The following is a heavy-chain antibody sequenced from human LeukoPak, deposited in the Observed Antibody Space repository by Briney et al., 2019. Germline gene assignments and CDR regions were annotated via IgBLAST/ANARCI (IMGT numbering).Heavy chain of an antibody. CDR2: ISAAGDST. J-gene: IGHJ3*02. CDR1: GFTFSSHA. V-gene: IGHV3-23*01. CDR3: TTRRPDAFDI. Sequence: PGGSLRLSCAASGFTFSSHAMSWVRQAPGKGLEWVSGISAAGDSTYYADSVKGRFTISRDNSKNTLYVQMNSLKTEDTAVYYCTTRRPDAFDIWGQGTMVTVSS.